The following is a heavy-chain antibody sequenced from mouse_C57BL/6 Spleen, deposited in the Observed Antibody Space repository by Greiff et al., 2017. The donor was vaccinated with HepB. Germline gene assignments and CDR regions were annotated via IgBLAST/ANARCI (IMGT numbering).Heavy chain of an antibody. CDR1: GYTFTSYW. J-gene: IGHJ2*01. Sequence: QVQLQQPGAELVKPGASVKLSCKASGYTFTSYWMHWVKQRPGQGLEWIGMIHPNSGSTNYNEKFKSKATLTVDKSSSTAYMQLSSLTSEDSAVYYCARIRGNYDFDYWGQGTTLTVSS. CDR3: ARIRGNYDFDY. D-gene: IGHD2-1*01. V-gene: IGHV1-64*01. CDR2: IHPNSGST.